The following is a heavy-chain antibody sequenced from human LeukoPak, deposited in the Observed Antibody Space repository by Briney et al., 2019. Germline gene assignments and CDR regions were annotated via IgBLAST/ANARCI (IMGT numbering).Heavy chain of an antibody. D-gene: IGHD5-18*01. V-gene: IGHV4-59*01. CDR3: ARADTAIVLPAFDI. J-gene: IGHJ3*02. Sequence: SETLSLTCTVSGGSISSYYWSWIRQPPGKGLEWIGYIYYSGSTNYNPSLKSRATISVDTSKNQFSLKLSSVTAADTAVYYCARADTAIVLPAFDIWGQGTMVTVSS. CDR2: IYYSGST. CDR1: GGSISSYY.